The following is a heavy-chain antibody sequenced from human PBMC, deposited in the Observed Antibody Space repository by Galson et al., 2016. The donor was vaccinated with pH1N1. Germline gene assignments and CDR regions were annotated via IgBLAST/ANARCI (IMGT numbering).Heavy chain of an antibody. CDR2: IGSYNGNR. CDR3: ARDEYYDSNGSWGDS. D-gene: IGHD3-22*01. V-gene: IGHV1-18*01. Sequence: SVKVSCKASGNTFTTYGITWVRQAPGQGLEWMGWIGSYNGNRNYAQKLQGRVTMTTDTPTNTAYMELRDLRSDDTAVYYCARDEYYDSNGSWGDSWGQGTLVTVSS. J-gene: IGHJ5*01. CDR1: GNTFTTYG.